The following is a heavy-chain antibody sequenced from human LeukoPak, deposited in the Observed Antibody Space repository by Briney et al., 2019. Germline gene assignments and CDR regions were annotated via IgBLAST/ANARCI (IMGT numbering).Heavy chain of an antibody. CDR1: GGSISSGDYY. D-gene: IGHD5-24*01. Sequence: SQTLSLTCTVSGGSISSGDYYWSWIRQPPGKGLEWIGYIYYSGSTYYNPSLKSRVTISVDTSKNQFSLKLSSVTAADTAVYYCARGGMATIAIDYWGQGTLVTVSS. CDR2: IYYSGST. J-gene: IGHJ4*02. V-gene: IGHV4-30-4*08. CDR3: ARGGMATIAIDY.